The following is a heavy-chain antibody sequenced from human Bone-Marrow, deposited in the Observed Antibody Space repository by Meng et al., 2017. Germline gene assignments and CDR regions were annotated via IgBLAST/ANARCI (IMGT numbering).Heavy chain of an antibody. CDR1: GYNFLGQW. D-gene: IGHD3-10*01. CDR3: ARLAGG. V-gene: IGHV1-2*07. J-gene: IGHJ4*02. CDR2: ISPHNGNT. Sequence: ASVKVSCKASGYNFLGQWLYWIRQAPGQGLEWIGWISPHNGNTKYADKFLGRVTVTRDTSTTTVYMEMRSLTYDDTAVYYCARLAGGWGQGTLVTVSS.